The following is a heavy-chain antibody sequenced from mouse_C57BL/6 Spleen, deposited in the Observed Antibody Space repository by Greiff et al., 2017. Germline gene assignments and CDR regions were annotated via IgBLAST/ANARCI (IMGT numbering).Heavy chain of an antibody. V-gene: IGHV2-2*01. J-gene: IGHJ4*01. Sequence: VKVVESGPGLVQPSQSLSITCTVSGFSLTSYGVHWVRQSPGKGLEWLGVIWSGGSTDYNAAFISRLSISKDNSKSQVFFKMNSLQADDTAIYYCARNFPYYYAMDYWGQGTSVTVSS. CDR1: GFSLTSYG. CDR2: IWSGGST. CDR3: ARNFPYYYAMDY.